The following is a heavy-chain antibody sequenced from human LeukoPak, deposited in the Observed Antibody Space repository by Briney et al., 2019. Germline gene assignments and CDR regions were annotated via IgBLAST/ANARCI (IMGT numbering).Heavy chain of an antibody. D-gene: IGHD6-19*01. J-gene: IGHJ4*02. V-gene: IGHV3-9*01. CDR2: ISWNSGSI. Sequence: PGGSLRLSCAASGFTFDDYAMHWVRQAPGKGLEWVSGISWNSGSIGYADFVKGRFTISRDNAKNSLYLQMNSLRAEDTALCYCAKDGGQWLSFDYWGQGTLVTVSS. CDR1: GFTFDDYA. CDR3: AKDGGQWLSFDY.